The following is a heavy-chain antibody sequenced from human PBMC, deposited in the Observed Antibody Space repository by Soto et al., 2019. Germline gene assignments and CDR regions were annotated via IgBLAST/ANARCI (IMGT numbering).Heavy chain of an antibody. V-gene: IGHV2-5*02. J-gene: IGHJ4*02. CDR1: GFSLSTSGVN. D-gene: IGHD3-9*01. CDR3: AHSLHDISPVDS. Sequence: QITLKESGPTLVKPTQTLTLTCTFSGFSLSTSGVNVAWIRQPPGKALEWLALIYWDGDKRYSPSLRSRITITTDISKNKVDRAMTIIDPVYIATYLCAHSLHDISPVDSWGQGTLVTVSS. CDR2: IYWDGDK.